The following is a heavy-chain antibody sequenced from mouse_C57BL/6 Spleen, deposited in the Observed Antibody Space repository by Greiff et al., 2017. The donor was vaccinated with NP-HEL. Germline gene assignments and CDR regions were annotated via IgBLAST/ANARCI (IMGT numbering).Heavy chain of an antibody. J-gene: IGHJ3*01. V-gene: IGHV1-69*01. CDR2: IDPSDSYT. CDR3: ARSGDSSGCGRFAY. D-gene: IGHD3-2*02. CDR1: GYTFTSYW. Sequence: QVQLQQPGAELVMPGASVKLSCKASGYTFTSYWMHWVKQRPGQGLEWIGEIDPSDSYTNYNQKFKGKSTLTVDKSSSTAYMQLSSLTSEDSAVYYSARSGDSSGCGRFAYWGQGALVTVAA.